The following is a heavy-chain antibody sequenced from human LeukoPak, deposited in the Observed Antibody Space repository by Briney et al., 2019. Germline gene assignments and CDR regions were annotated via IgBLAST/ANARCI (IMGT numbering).Heavy chain of an antibody. V-gene: IGHV1-18*01. Sequence: GASVKVSCKPSGYTFSSYGISWVRQAPGQGLEWMGWIRVYNGDTSYAQKFKGRVTMTTDTSTNTAYMELRSLGSDDTAVYYCARGGSRVTTINILDYWGQGALVTVSS. CDR2: IRVYNGDT. D-gene: IGHD5-24*01. CDR3: ARGGSRVTTINILDY. CDR1: GYTFSSYG. J-gene: IGHJ4*02.